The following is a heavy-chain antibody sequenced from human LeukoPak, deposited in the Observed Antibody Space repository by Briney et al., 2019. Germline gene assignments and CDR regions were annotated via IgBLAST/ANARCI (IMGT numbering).Heavy chain of an antibody. CDR2: INPSGGST. CDR3: ASAHGVYNWFDP. CDR1: GYTFTSYY. D-gene: IGHD2-8*01. Sequence: ASVKVSCKASGYTFTSYYMHWVRQAPGQGLEWMGIINPSGGSTSYAQKFQGRVTMTRDTSTSTVYMELSSLRSEDTAVYYCASAHGVYNWFDPWGQGTLVTVSS. V-gene: IGHV1-46*01. J-gene: IGHJ5*02.